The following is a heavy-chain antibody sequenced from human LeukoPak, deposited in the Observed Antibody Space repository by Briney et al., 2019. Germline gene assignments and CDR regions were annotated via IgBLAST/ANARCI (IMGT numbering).Heavy chain of an antibody. CDR2: INPKSGGR. Sequence: ASVKVACKASGYTFTGYYMHWVRQAPGQGLEWMGRINPKSGGRNYEERFQGRVTMPRDPSSSPAYMELSRLRSDDTAVYYCARALATAGSTWGQGTLVTVSS. CDR3: ARALATAGST. J-gene: IGHJ4*02. D-gene: IGHD6-13*01. CDR1: GYTFTGYY. V-gene: IGHV1-2*06.